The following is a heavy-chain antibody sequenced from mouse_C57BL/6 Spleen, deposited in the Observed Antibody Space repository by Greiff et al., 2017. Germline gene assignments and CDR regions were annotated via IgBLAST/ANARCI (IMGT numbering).Heavy chain of an antibody. CDR2: ISGGGGNT. CDR1: GFTFSSYT. Sequence: EVKLMESGGGLVKPGGSLKLSCAASGFTFSSYTMSWVRQTPEKRLEWVATISGGGGNTYYPDSVKGRFTISRDNAKNTLYLQMSSLRSEDTALYYCARRDITTRYFDGWGTGTTVTVSS. J-gene: IGHJ1*03. V-gene: IGHV5-9*01. CDR3: ARRDITTRYFDG. D-gene: IGHD2-4*01.